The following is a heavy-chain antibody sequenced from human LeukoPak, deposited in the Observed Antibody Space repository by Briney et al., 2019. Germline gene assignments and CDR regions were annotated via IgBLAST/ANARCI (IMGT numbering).Heavy chain of an antibody. CDR1: GYTFTSYG. Sequence: ASVKVSCKASGYTFTSYGISWVRQAPGQGLEWMGWISAYNGNTKYAQKLQGRVTMTTDTSTSTAYMELRSLRSEDTAVYYCARGRDGHEKYYYYYMDVWGKGTTVTISS. CDR2: ISAYNGNT. V-gene: IGHV1-18*01. CDR3: ARGRDGHEKYYYYYMDV. D-gene: IGHD5-24*01. J-gene: IGHJ6*03.